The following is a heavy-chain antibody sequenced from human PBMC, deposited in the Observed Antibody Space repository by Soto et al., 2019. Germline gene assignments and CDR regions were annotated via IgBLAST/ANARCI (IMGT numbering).Heavy chain of an antibody. CDR1: GFTFVSYW. D-gene: IGHD1-26*01. V-gene: IGHV3-74*01. Sequence: EVQLVESGGGLVQPGGSQRLSCATSGFTFVSYWMHWVRQAPGKGLVWVSRINSDGSTISYADSVKGRFSICRDNTKKTLYLQMNSLRDEDAAVYYCSGTPRGDNRAYYTLYYMDVWCKGTTVTVCS. CDR2: INSDGSTI. CDR3: SGTPRGDNRAYYTLYYMDV. J-gene: IGHJ6*03.